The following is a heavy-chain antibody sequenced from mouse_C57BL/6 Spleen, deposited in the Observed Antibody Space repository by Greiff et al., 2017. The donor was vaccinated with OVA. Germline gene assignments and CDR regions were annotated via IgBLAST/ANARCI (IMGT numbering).Heavy chain of an antibody. Sequence: QVQLQQPGAELVMPGASVKLSCKASGYTFTSYWMHWVKQRPGQGLEWIGEIDPSDSNTNYNQKFKGKSTLTVDKSSSTAYMQLSSLTSEDSAVYYCAREDSSGYWDYWGQGTTLTVSS. CDR1: GYTFTSYW. V-gene: IGHV1-69*01. J-gene: IGHJ2*01. CDR2: IDPSDSNT. D-gene: IGHD3-2*02. CDR3: AREDSSGYWDY.